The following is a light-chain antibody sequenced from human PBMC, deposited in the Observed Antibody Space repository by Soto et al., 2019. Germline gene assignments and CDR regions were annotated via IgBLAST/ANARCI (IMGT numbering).Light chain of an antibody. CDR2: WAS. CDR3: QHHYSTPLT. CDR1: QSVLYTSNNKNC. Sequence: DIVMTQSPDSLAVSLGERATINCKSSQSVLYTSNNKNCLAWYQQKPGQPPKLLIYWASTRAPGVPDPFSGSEYAADFTLTISSLQAEDVALYHCQHHYSTPLTFGGGTKVEIK. V-gene: IGKV4-1*01. J-gene: IGKJ4*01.